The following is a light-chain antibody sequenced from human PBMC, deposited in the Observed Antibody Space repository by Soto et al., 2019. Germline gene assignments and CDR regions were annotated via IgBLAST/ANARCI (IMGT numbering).Light chain of an antibody. CDR3: QSYDSSLSGWV. V-gene: IGLV1-40*01. Sequence: QSVLTQPPSLSGAPGQRVTISCTGRSSNIWAGYDVHWYQQLPGTAPKLLIYGNSNRPSGAPDRFSGSKSGTSASLAITGLQAEDEADYYCQSYDSSLSGWVFGGGTKLTVL. CDR1: SSNIWAGYD. CDR2: GNS. J-gene: IGLJ3*02.